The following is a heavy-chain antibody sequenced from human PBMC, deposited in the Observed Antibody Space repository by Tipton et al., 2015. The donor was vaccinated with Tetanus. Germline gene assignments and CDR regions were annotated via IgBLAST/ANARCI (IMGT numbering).Heavy chain of an antibody. D-gene: IGHD6-6*01. CDR1: GGSISSYY. V-gene: IGHV4-59*01. J-gene: IGHJ5*02. CDR3: ARVGLVMAARRRNWFDP. CDR2: IYYSGST. Sequence: TLSLTCTVSGGSISSYYWSWIRQPPRKGLEWIGYIYYSGSTNYNPSLKSRVTISVDTSKNQFSLKLSSVTAADTAVYYCARVGLVMAARRRNWFDPWGQGTLVTVSS.